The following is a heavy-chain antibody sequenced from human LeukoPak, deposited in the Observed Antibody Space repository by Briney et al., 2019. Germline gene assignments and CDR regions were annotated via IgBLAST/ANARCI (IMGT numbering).Heavy chain of an antibody. Sequence: GGSLRLSCAASGFTFSSYGMHWVRQAPGKGLEWVAFIRYDGSNKYYADSVKGRFTISRDNSKNTLYLQMNSLRAEDTAVYYCAKDGDFWSGKDAFDIWGQGTMVTVSS. V-gene: IGHV3-30*02. CDR2: IRYDGSNK. CDR1: GFTFSSYG. J-gene: IGHJ3*02. CDR3: AKDGDFWSGKDAFDI. D-gene: IGHD3-3*01.